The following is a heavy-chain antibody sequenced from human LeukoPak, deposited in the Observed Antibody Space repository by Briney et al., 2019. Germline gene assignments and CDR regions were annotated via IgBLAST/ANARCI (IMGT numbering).Heavy chain of an antibody. Sequence: GGSLRLSCAASGFTVSSNYMSWVRQAPGKGLEWVSVIYSGGSTYYSDSVKGRFTISRHNSKNTLYLQMNSLRAEDTAVYYCASDMVRGVSRHYGMDVWGQGTTVTVSS. V-gene: IGHV3-53*04. CDR2: IYSGGST. J-gene: IGHJ6*02. CDR3: ASDMVRGVSRHYGMDV. D-gene: IGHD3-10*01. CDR1: GFTVSSNY.